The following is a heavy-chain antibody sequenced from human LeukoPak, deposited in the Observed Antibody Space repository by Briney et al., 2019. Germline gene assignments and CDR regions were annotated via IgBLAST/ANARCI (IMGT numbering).Heavy chain of an antibody. D-gene: IGHD2-2*01. Sequence: SVKVSCKASGATFTTYAIIWVRQAPGQGLEWMGGIIPVFGTANYAQRFQGRVTISTDESASTAYMELTSLRSEDTAVYYCARGYCSSTSCFLDYWGQGTLVTVSS. CDR3: ARGYCSSTSCFLDY. J-gene: IGHJ4*02. CDR1: GATFTTYA. V-gene: IGHV1-69*05. CDR2: IIPVFGTA.